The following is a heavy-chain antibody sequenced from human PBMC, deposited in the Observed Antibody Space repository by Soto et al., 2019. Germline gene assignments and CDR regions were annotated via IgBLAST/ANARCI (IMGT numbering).Heavy chain of an antibody. CDR1: GGSISRSNW. D-gene: IGHD6-19*01. Sequence: QVQLQESGPGLVKPSGTLSLTCVVSGGSISRSNWWSWVRQPPGKGLEWIGEIYHSGSTNYNPSLKSQVTISVDKSKNQFSLKLSSVTAADTAVYYCARSEMAAYYYYGMDVWGQGTTVTVSS. J-gene: IGHJ6*02. CDR3: ARSEMAAYYYYGMDV. CDR2: IYHSGST. V-gene: IGHV4-4*02.